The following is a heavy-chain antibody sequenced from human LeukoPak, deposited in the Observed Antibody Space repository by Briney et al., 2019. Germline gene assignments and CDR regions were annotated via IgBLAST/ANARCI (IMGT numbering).Heavy chain of an antibody. V-gene: IGHV4-38-2*02. CDR1: GYSISSGYY. J-gene: IGHJ5*02. CDR3: ARRAAGRWFDP. CDR2: LYHSGSS. Sequence: SETLSLTCTVSGYSISSGYYWGWIRQPPGKGLEWVGSLYHSGSSYYNPSLKSRVTISLDTSKNQFSLKLSSVTAADTAVYYCARRAAGRWFDPWAREPWSPSPQ. D-gene: IGHD6-25*01.